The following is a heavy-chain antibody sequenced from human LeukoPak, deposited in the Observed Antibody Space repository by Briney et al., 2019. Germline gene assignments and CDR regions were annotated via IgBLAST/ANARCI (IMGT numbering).Heavy chain of an antibody. J-gene: IGHJ4*02. CDR1: GYSISSGYY. D-gene: IGHD6-13*01. CDR3: ARGLRGSRYYFDY. V-gene: IGHV4-38-2*01. Sequence: TETLSLTCAVPGYSISSGYYWGWIRQPPGKGLEWIGSIYHSGSTYYNPSLKSRVTISVDTSKNQFSLRLSSVTAADTAVYYCARGLRGSRYYFDYWGQGTLVTVSS. CDR2: IYHSGST.